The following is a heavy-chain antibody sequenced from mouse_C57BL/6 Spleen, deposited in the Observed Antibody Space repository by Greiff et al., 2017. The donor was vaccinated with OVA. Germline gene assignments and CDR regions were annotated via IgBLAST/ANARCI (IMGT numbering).Heavy chain of an antibody. V-gene: IGHV6-3*01. Sequence: EVKVEESGGGLVQPGGSMKLSCVASGFTFSNYWMNWVRQSPEKGLEWVAQIRLKSDNYATHYAESVKGRFTISRDDSKSSVYLQMINLRAEDTGIYYCTGGRQFAYWGQGTLVTVSA. CDR2: IRLKSDNYAT. CDR1: GFTFSNYW. J-gene: IGHJ3*01. CDR3: TGGRQFAY.